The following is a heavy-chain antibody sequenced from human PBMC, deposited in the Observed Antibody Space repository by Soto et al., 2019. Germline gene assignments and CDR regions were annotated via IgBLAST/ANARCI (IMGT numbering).Heavy chain of an antibody. CDR1: GGSISSYY. CDR2: IYTSGST. J-gene: IGHJ6*02. Sequence: SETLSLTCTVSGGSISSYYWSWIRQPAGKGLEWIGRIYTSGSTNYNPSLKSRVTMSVVTSKNQFSLKLSSVTAADTAVYYCARAACSGGSCYGMDVWGQGTPVTVPS. V-gene: IGHV4-4*07. CDR3: ARAACSGGSCYGMDV. D-gene: IGHD2-15*01.